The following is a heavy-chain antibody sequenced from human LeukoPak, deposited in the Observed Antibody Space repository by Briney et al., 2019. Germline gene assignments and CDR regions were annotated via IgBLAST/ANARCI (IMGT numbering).Heavy chain of an antibody. Sequence: GGSLRLSCAASGFTFSSYSMNWVRQAPGKGLEWVSYISSSSSTIYYADSVKGRFTISRDNAKNSLYLQMNSLRAEDTAVYYCARDRDVVVVAATIGWFDYWGQGTLVTVSS. V-gene: IGHV3-48*01. J-gene: IGHJ4*02. CDR2: ISSSSSTI. CDR1: GFTFSSYS. D-gene: IGHD2-15*01. CDR3: ARDRDVVVVAATIGWFDY.